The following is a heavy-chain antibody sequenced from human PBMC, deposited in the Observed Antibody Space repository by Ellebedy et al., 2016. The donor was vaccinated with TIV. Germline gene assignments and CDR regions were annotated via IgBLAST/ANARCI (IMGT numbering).Heavy chain of an antibody. CDR3: VRGRGIAVAGTYEDTWFDP. CDR2: IYYSGNT. J-gene: IGHJ5*02. V-gene: IGHV4-59*01. CDR1: GGAIDSYY. Sequence: MPSETLSLTCTVSGGAIDSYYWTWIRQPPGKGLEWIGDIYYSGNTYYNPSLKSRASMSVDTSTNHFSLRLNSVTAADTAVYYCVRGRGIAVAGTYEDTWFDPWGQGTLVTVSS. D-gene: IGHD6-19*01.